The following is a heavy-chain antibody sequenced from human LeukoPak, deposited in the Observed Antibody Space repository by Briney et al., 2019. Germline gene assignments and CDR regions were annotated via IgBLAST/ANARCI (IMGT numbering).Heavy chain of an antibody. CDR3: ARHLCDSTGYCPLDY. V-gene: IGHV4-59*08. Sequence: SETLSLTCTVSGGSMSKFYWMWIRQPPGKGLEWIGYNSYGESTNYKPSLKTRVIISVDTSKNQFSLKLTSVTAADTAIYYCARHLCDSTGYCPLDYWGQGTLVTVSS. J-gene: IGHJ4*02. CDR2: NSYGEST. D-gene: IGHD3-22*01. CDR1: GGSMSKFY.